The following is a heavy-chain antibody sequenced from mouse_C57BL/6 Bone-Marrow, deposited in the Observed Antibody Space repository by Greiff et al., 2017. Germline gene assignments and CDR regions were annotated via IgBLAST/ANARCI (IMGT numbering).Heavy chain of an antibody. V-gene: IGHV5-9-1*02. D-gene: IGHD2-3*01. Sequence: EVMLVESGEGLVKPGGSLQLSCAASGFTFSSYAMSWVRQTPEKRLEWVAYISSGGDYIYYADTVKGRFPISRDNARNTLYLQMSSLKSEDTAMYYCTREETYDGYYGFDYWGQGTTLTVSS. CDR2: ISSGGDYI. CDR1: GFTFSSYA. J-gene: IGHJ2*01. CDR3: TREETYDGYYGFDY.